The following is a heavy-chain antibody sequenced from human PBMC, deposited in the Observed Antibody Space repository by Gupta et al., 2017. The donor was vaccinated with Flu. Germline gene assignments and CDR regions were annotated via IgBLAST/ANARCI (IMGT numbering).Heavy chain of an antibody. Sequence: QLQLQESGPGLAKPSETLSLTCTVSGDSISNSDFYWAWIRQPPGKGLECIGGIHHSGRTYYNPSLKSRVTMSVDTPKYQFSLKLSYVTAADTAVYYCAARRKDLNWFDPWGQGTLVTVSS. CDR2: IHHSGRT. CDR1: GDSISNSDFY. V-gene: IGHV4-39*01. J-gene: IGHJ5*02. D-gene: IGHD3-3*01. CDR3: AARRKDLNWFDP.